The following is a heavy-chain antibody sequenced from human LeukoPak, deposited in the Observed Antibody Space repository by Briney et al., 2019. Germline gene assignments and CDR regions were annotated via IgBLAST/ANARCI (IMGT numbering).Heavy chain of an antibody. Sequence: GGSLRLSCAASGFTFSNYAMNWVRQAPGRGLECVSAISGSGGSTYYADSVKGRFTISRDNSKNTLYLQMNSLRAEDTAVYYCAKDLAGSGSYSFDYWGQGTLVTVSS. V-gene: IGHV3-23*01. CDR2: ISGSGGST. CDR3: AKDLAGSGSYSFDY. D-gene: IGHD1-26*01. J-gene: IGHJ4*02. CDR1: GFTFSNYA.